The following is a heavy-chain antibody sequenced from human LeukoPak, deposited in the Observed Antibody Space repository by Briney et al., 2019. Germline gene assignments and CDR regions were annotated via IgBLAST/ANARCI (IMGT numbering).Heavy chain of an antibody. J-gene: IGHJ4*02. CDR2: ISYDGGDK. D-gene: IGHD4-17*01. V-gene: IGHV3-30-3*01. Sequence: GRSLRLSCAASGFTFSRYAMHWVRQAPGKGLEWVAFISYDGGDKYYADSVKGRFTVSRDNSKSTLYLQVNSLRGDDTAVFHCATATVNYYFDYWGQGTLVTVSS. CDR3: ATATVNYYFDY. CDR1: GFTFSRYA.